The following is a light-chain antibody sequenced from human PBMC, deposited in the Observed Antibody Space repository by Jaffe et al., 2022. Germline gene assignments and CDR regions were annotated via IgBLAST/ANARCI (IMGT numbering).Light chain of an antibody. CDR3: QQYGRSHWT. CDR2: GAS. Sequence: EIVLTQSPGTLSLSPGERATLSCRASQSVSSIYLAWYQQKPGQAPRLLIYGASSRATGIPDRFSGSGSGTDFTLTISRLEPEDFAVYYCQQYGRSHWTFGQGTKVEIK. J-gene: IGKJ1*01. V-gene: IGKV3-20*01. CDR1: QSVSSIY.